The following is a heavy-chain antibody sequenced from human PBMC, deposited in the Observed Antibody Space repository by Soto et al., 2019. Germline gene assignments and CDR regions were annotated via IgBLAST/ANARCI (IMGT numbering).Heavy chain of an antibody. V-gene: IGHV3-30-3*01. Sequence: QAQLVESGGGVVQPGRSLRLSCAPSGFTFSNYAMHWVRQAPGKVLEWVAVISYDGSNKYYAYSVKGRFTISRDNSKNTLYLQMNSLSSEDTAGYYGARAKRDLRFLEWSYYFDYWGQGTLFTVSS. CDR3: ARAKRDLRFLEWSYYFDY. D-gene: IGHD3-3*01. J-gene: IGHJ4*02. CDR2: ISYDGSNK. CDR1: GFTFSNYA.